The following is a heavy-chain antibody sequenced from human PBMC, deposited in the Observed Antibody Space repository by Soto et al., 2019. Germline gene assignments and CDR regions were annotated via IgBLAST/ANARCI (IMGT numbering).Heavy chain of an antibody. D-gene: IGHD3-16*01. CDR2: ISPYTGNT. Sequence: QVQLVQSGDEVKKPGASVKVSCKASGYIFVNYGIAWVRQAPGQGLEWMGWISPYTGNTHSASKVQGRLTMTTDTSKSTAYMDLGSLTSDDTAVYYCVKVDNYVTPTPQDGWGQGTTVTVSS. CDR3: VKVDNYVTPTPQDG. CDR1: GYIFVNYG. V-gene: IGHV1-18*01. J-gene: IGHJ6*02.